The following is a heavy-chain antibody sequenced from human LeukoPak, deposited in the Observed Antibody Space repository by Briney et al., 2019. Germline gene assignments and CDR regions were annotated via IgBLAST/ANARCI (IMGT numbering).Heavy chain of an antibody. CDR2: ISGSGGST. CDR1: GFAFSSYG. J-gene: IGHJ5*02. D-gene: IGHD2-2*01. Sequence: PGGSLRLSCAASGFAFSSYGMTWVRQAPGKGLEWVSVISGSGGSTYYADSVQGRLTISRDNSKNTLYLQMNSLRAEDTAVYYRAKGGCSTTTCLNWFDPWGQGTLVTVSS. V-gene: IGHV3-23*01. CDR3: AKGGCSTTTCLNWFDP.